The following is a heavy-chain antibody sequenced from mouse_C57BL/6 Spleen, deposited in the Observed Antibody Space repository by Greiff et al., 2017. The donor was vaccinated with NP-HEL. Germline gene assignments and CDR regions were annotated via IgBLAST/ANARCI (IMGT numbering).Heavy chain of an antibody. Sequence: VQLQQSGPELVKPGASVKISCKASGYAFSSSWMNWVKQRPGKGLEWIGRIYPGDGDTNYNGKFKGKATLTADKSSSTAYMQLSSLTSEDSAVYFCARSNLVYYYGSSFAYWGQGTLVTVSA. J-gene: IGHJ3*01. D-gene: IGHD1-1*01. V-gene: IGHV1-82*01. CDR3: ARSNLVYYYGSSFAY. CDR2: IYPGDGDT. CDR1: GYAFSSSW.